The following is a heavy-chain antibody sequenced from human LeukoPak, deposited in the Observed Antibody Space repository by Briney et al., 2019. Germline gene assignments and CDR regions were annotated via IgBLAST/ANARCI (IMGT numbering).Heavy chain of an antibody. CDR2: IYHSGST. D-gene: IGHD3-10*01. CDR1: GGSISSSNW. V-gene: IGHV4-4*02. Sequence: SETLSLTCAVSGGSISSSNWWSWVRQPPGKGLEWIGEIYHSGSTNYNPSLKSRVTISVDKSKNQFSLKLRSVTAADTAVYYCARKSSANYGSGSYNWFDPWGQGTLVTVSS. J-gene: IGHJ5*02. CDR3: ARKSSANYGSGSYNWFDP.